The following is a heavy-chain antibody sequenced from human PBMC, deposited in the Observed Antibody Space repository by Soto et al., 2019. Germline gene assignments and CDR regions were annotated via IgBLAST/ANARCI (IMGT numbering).Heavy chain of an antibody. Sequence: GGSLRLSCTASGFTFGDYAMSWFRQAPGKGLEWVGFIRSKAYGGTTEYAASVKGRFTISRDDSKSIAYLQMNSLKTEDTAVYYCTRDTGPRSYCSGGSGYALIRYYYYGMDVWGQGTTVTVSS. D-gene: IGHD2-15*01. CDR1: GFTFGDYA. J-gene: IGHJ6*02. CDR2: IRSKAYGGTT. CDR3: TRDTGPRSYCSGGSGYALIRYYYYGMDV. V-gene: IGHV3-49*03.